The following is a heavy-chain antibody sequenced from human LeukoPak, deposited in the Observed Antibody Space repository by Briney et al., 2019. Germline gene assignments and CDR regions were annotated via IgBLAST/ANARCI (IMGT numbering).Heavy chain of an antibody. V-gene: IGHV4-39*01. Sequence: SETLSLTCTVSSGSISNSTFYWGRIRQPPGKGLEWIVSMYYSGSTYYNPSLKSRITITVDTSQNQFSLKMTSVTAADTAVYYCARRSDSGSDDGEDYFDYWGQGTLVTVSS. CDR2: MYYSGST. CDR1: SGSISNSTFY. CDR3: ARRSDSGSDDGEDYFDY. D-gene: IGHD1-26*01. J-gene: IGHJ4*02.